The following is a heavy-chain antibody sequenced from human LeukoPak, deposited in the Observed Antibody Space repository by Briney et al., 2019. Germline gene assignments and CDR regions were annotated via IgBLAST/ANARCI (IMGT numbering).Heavy chain of an antibody. CDR3: ARDLQTTVTTFDY. J-gene: IGHJ4*02. D-gene: IGHD4-17*01. V-gene: IGHV3-23*01. CDR2: ISGNGA. Sequence: GGSLRLSCTTSQFNFNKFGMTWVRQAPGRGLEWVSSISGNGAQYADSVRGRFAISRDNSKNTLYLQMKSLRAEDTAVYYCARDLQTTVTTFDYWGQGTLVTVSS. CDR1: QFNFNKFG.